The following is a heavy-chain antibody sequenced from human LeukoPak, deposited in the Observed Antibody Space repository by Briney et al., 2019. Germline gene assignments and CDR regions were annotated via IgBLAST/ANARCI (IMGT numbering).Heavy chain of an antibody. CDR1: GGSISNSY. Sequence: SETLSLTCTVSGGSISNSYWSWIRQPPGKGLEWIGSIYHSGSTYYNPSLKSRVTISADTSKNQFSLTLTSVTAADTAVYYCARGPPDFYNSGSYYNGYNWFDSWAQGTLVTVSS. CDR2: IYHSGST. D-gene: IGHD3-10*01. J-gene: IGHJ5*01. CDR3: ARGPPDFYNSGSYYNGYNWFDS. V-gene: IGHV4-59*04.